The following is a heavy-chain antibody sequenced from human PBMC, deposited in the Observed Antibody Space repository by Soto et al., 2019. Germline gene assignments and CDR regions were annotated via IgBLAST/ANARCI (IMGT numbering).Heavy chain of an antibody. Sequence: EVQLVESGGGLVQPGGSLRLSCAASGFTFSNYWMTWVRQAPGKGLEWVANIKEDGGERNYVESAKGRFTISRDNAKKSLYLQVNSLGAEDTAVYYCARAGSENDSWGQGTLVIVSS. J-gene: IGHJ4*02. CDR3: ARAGSENDS. V-gene: IGHV3-7*05. D-gene: IGHD3-10*01. CDR1: GFTFSNYW. CDR2: IKEDGGER.